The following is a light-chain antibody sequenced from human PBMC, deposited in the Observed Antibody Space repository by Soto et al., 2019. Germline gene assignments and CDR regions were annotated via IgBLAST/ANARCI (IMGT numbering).Light chain of an antibody. CDR2: EVS. CDR3: SSYAGSSNFV. Sequence: QSALTQPPSASGSPGQSVTISCTGTSSDVGGYNYVSWYQQHPGKAPKLMIYEVSKRPSGVPARFSGSKSGNTASLTVSGLQAEDEADYYCSSYAGSSNFVFGTGTKLTVL. V-gene: IGLV2-8*01. J-gene: IGLJ1*01. CDR1: SSDVGGYNY.